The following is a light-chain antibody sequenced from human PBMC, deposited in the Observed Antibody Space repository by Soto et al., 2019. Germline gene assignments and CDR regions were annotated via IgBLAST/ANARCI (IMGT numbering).Light chain of an antibody. CDR2: SNN. J-gene: IGLJ1*01. V-gene: IGLV1-47*02. Sequence: QAVVTQPPSASGTPGQRVTISCSGRSANIGNNYVCWYQQLPGTAPKLLIYSNNQRPSGVPDRFSGSMSGTSASLAISGLRSEDEAEYYCVSWDDSLSGLVFGTGTKLTVL. CDR1: SANIGNNY. CDR3: VSWDDSLSGLV.